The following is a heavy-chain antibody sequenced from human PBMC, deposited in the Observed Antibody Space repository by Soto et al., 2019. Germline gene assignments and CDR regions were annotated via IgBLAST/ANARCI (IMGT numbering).Heavy chain of an antibody. CDR2: IYDSGSA. Sequence: SETLSLTCIVSGYSISRGWYFWTWIRQHPGKGLEWIGYIYDSGSAFYNPSLKSRVTMSVDTSKNQFSLSLRSVTAADTAVFYCARGILRPNHYMDVWGKGTAVTVSS. V-gene: IGHV4-31*03. CDR3: ARGILRPNHYMDV. J-gene: IGHJ6*03. D-gene: IGHD1-26*01. CDR1: GYSISRGWYF.